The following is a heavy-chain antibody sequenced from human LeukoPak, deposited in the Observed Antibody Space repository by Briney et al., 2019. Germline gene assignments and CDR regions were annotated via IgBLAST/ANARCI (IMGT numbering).Heavy chain of an antibody. CDR3: ARDLGEYQLLYGDAFDI. D-gene: IGHD2-2*02. J-gene: IGHJ3*02. Sequence: PGGSLRLSCAASGFTFSSYWMSWVRQAPGKGLEWVANIKQDGSEKYYVDSVKGRFTISRDNAKNSLYLQMNNLRAEDTAVYYCARDLGEYQLLYGDAFDIWGQGTTVTVSS. CDR2: IKQDGSEK. V-gene: IGHV3-7*01. CDR1: GFTFSSYW.